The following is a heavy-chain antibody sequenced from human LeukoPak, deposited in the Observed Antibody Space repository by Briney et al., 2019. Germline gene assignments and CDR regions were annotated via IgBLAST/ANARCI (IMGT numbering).Heavy chain of an antibody. J-gene: IGHJ6*02. Sequence: PGGSLRLSCAASGFTFSIYEMNWVRQAPGKGLEWVSSISSSSSYIYHAESVKGRFTISRDNAKNSLYLQMNSLRAEDTAVYYCARVYASGSYYRGMDVWGQGTTVTVSS. D-gene: IGHD3-10*01. CDR2: ISSSSSYI. CDR3: ARVYASGSYYRGMDV. CDR1: GFTFSIYE. V-gene: IGHV3-21*06.